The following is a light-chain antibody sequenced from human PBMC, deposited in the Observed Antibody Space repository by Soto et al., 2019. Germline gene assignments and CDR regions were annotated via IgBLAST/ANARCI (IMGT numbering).Light chain of an antibody. CDR3: QAWDSRTVV. CDR2: QHT. V-gene: IGLV3-1*01. CDR1: NLGDKY. Sequence: SYELTQPPSVSVSPGQTVSITCSGDNLGDKYACWYQQKPGQSPVLLIYQHTKRPSGIPERFSGSNSGNTATLTISGTQAMDEADYFCQAWDSRTVVFGGGTKVTVL. J-gene: IGLJ3*02.